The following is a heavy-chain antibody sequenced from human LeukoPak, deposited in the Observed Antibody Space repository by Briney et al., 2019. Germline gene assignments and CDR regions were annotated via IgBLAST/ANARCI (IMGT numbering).Heavy chain of an antibody. CDR3: AREQQLDYYYYMDV. J-gene: IGHJ6*03. CDR1: GFTVSSNY. V-gene: IGHV3-53*01. D-gene: IGHD6-13*01. CDR2: IYSGGST. Sequence: GGSLRLSCAASGFTVSSNYMSWVRQAPGKGLEWVSVIYSGGSTYYADSVKGRFTISRDNSKNTLYLQMNSLRAEDTAVYYCAREQQLDYYYYMDVWGKGNTVTVSS.